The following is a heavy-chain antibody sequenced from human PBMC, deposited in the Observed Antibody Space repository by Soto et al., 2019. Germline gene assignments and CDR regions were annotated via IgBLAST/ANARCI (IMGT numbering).Heavy chain of an antibody. CDR1: GGTFSSYA. V-gene: IGHV1-69*06. Sequence: SVKVSCKASGGTFSSYAISWVRQAPGQGLEWMGGIIPIFSTANYAQKFQGRVTITADKSTSTAYMELSSLRSEDTAVYYCARERDGYNYFGMDVWGQGTTVTVSS. CDR3: ARERDGYNYFGMDV. CDR2: IIPIFSTA. J-gene: IGHJ6*02.